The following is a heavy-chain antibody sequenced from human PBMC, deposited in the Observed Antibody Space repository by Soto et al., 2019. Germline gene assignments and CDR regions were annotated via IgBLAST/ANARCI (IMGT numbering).Heavy chain of an antibody. Sequence: ASVKVSCKASGYTFTSYAMHCVRQAPGQRLEWMGWVNAGNGNTKYSQKFQGRVTITRDTSASTAYMELSSLRSEDTAVYYCAIRLGITGPPYLGAYSGQRTLVTVSA. CDR1: GYTFTSYA. CDR2: VNAGNGNT. J-gene: IGHJ4*01. D-gene: IGHD1-20*01. V-gene: IGHV1-3*01. CDR3: AIRLGITGPPYLGAY.